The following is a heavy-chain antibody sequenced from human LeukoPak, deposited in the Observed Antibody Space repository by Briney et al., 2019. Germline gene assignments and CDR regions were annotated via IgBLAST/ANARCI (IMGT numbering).Heavy chain of an antibody. CDR1: GFTFSSYG. J-gene: IGHJ6*02. V-gene: IGHV3-33*01. Sequence: PGGSLRLSCAASGFTFSSYGMHWVRQAPDKGLEWVAVIWYDGSNKYYADSVKGRFTISRDNSKNTLYLQMNSLRAEDTAVYYCARALPGYCSSTSCYEYYYYGMDVWGQGTTVTVSS. CDR2: IWYDGSNK. D-gene: IGHD2-2*01. CDR3: ARALPGYCSSTSCYEYYYYGMDV.